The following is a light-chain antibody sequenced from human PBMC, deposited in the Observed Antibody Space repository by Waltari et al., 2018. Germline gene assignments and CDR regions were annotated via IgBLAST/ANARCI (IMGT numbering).Light chain of an antibody. CDR2: RNN. V-gene: IGLV1-47*01. J-gene: IGLJ2*01. Sequence: QSVLTQPPSASGTPGPRVTISCSGSSSHSGSNYVYWYQQLPGTAPKLPIYRNNQRPSGVPDRFSGSKSGTSAALAISGLRSEDEADYYCAAWDDSLSGPVFGGGTKLTVL. CDR1: SSHSGSNY. CDR3: AAWDDSLSGPV.